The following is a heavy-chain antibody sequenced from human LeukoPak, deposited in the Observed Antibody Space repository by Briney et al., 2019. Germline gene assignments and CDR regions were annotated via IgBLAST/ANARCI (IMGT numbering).Heavy chain of an antibody. CDR3: ARDVTTVTTSGGEYFQH. V-gene: IGHV1-69*04. D-gene: IGHD4-17*01. J-gene: IGHJ1*01. Sequence: GASVKVSCKASGGTFSSYAISWVRQAPGQGLEWMGRIIPILGIANYAQKFQGRVTITADKSTSTAYMELSSLRSEDTAVYYCARDVTTVTTSGGEYFQHWGQGTLVTVSS. CDR1: GGTFSSYA. CDR2: IIPILGIA.